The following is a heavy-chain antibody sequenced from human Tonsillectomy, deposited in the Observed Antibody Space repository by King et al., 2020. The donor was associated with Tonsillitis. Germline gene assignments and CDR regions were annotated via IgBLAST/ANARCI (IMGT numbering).Heavy chain of an antibody. CDR1: GFTFIDYY. V-gene: IGHV3-11*06. J-gene: IGHJ3*02. CDR3: RREYWGAFDI. Sequence: VQLVESGGGLVKPGGSLRLSCAASGFTFIDYYMSGIGQAPGKGLEWISLIPPRGINTDFVDSPRGRLTISRDNAKNSMFLQMNSLRAEDTGVYYCRREYWGAFDIWGQGTMVTVSS. D-gene: IGHD7-27*01. CDR2: IPPRGINT.